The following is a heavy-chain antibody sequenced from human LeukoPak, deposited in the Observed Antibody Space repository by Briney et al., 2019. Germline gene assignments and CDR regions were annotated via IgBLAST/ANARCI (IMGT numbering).Heavy chain of an antibody. CDR1: GFSFITYA. CDR3: SKRDIVAGVVDR. Sequence: PGGSLRLSCAASGFSFITYAIGWVRQAPGKGLEWVSIISDNGVYAYYADSVKGRFTISRDNSKDTLYLQMNSLRAEDTAVYYCSKRDIVAGVVDRWGQGALVTVSS. V-gene: IGHV3-23*01. J-gene: IGHJ4*02. D-gene: IGHD5-12*01. CDR2: ISDNGVYA.